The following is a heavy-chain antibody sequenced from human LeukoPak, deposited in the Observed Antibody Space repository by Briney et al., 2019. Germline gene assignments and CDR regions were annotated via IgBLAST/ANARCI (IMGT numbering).Heavy chain of an antibody. J-gene: IGHJ4*02. CDR2: TYYSGSS. V-gene: IGHV4-59*01. CDR3: ARGGGYSDGHDFDY. CDR1: GGSICSYY. Sequence: KPSETLSLTSTVSGGSICSYYWSWIRQPPGKGLEWIGYTYYSGSSNYNPSLKSRVTISVDTSKKQFSLKLSSVTAADTAVYYCARGGGYSDGHDFDYWGQGTLVTVSS. D-gene: IGHD5-18*01.